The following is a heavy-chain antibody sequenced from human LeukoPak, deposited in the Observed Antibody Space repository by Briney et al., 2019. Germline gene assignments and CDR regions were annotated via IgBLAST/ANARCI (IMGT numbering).Heavy chain of an antibody. D-gene: IGHD3-22*01. J-gene: IGHJ4*02. CDR2: INHSGST. Sequence: PSETLSLTCAVYGGSFSGYYWSWIRQPPGKGLEWIGEINHSGSTNYNPSPKSRVTISVDTTKNQFSLKLSSVTAADTAVYYCARGIGDSSGYYRPFDYWGQGTLVTVSS. V-gene: IGHV4-34*01. CDR3: ARGIGDSSGYYRPFDY. CDR1: GGSFSGYY.